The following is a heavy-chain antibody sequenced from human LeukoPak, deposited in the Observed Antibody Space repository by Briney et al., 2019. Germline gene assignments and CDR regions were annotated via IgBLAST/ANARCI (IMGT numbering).Heavy chain of an antibody. Sequence: GASVKVSCKASGYTFTGYYMHWVRQAPGQGLEWMGWINPNSGGTNYAQKFQGRVTMTRDTSISTAYMELSRLRPDDTAVYYCARVSDWGINWFDPWGQGTLVTVSS. J-gene: IGHJ5*02. CDR1: GYTFTGYY. V-gene: IGHV1-2*02. CDR2: INPNSGGT. CDR3: ARVSDWGINWFDP. D-gene: IGHD3-16*01.